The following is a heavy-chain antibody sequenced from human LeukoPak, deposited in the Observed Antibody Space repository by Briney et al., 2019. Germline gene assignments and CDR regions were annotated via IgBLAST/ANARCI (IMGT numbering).Heavy chain of an antibody. Sequence: ASVTVSCTVSGYTLTELSMHWVRQAPGKGLEWMGGFDPEDGETIYAQKFQGRVTMTEDTSTDTAYMELSSLRSEDTAVYYCATADVITGTTGLDYWGQGTLVTVSS. CDR1: GYTLTELS. V-gene: IGHV1-24*01. CDR3: ATADVITGTTGLDY. J-gene: IGHJ4*02. CDR2: FDPEDGET. D-gene: IGHD1-20*01.